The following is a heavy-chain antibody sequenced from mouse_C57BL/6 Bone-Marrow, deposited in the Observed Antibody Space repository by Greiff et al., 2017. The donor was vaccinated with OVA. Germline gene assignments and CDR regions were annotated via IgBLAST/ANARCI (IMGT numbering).Heavy chain of an antibody. Sequence: EVKLMESGGGLVQSGRSLRLSCATSGFTFSDFYMEWVRQAPGKGLEWIAASRNKANDYTTEYSASVKGRFIVSRDTSQSILYLQMNALRAEDTAIDYCARDAYGSSGSWFAYWGQGTLVTVSA. V-gene: IGHV7-1*01. CDR3: ARDAYGSSGSWFAY. D-gene: IGHD1-1*01. J-gene: IGHJ3*01. CDR2: SRNKANDYTT. CDR1: GFTFSDFY.